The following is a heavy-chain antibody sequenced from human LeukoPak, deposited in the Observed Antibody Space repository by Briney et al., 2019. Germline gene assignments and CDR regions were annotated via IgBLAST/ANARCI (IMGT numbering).Heavy chain of an antibody. D-gene: IGHD5-24*01. Sequence: SETLSLTCTVSGDSISSGADYWRWIRQHPGKGLEWIGYTSYSGSTYYNPSLKTRLTISVDTSKNQFSLKLDSVTAADTAFYYCARADMATVFDFWGRGTLVIVSS. CDR3: ARADMATVFDF. CDR1: GDSISSGADY. J-gene: IGHJ4*02. V-gene: IGHV4-31*03. CDR2: TSYSGST.